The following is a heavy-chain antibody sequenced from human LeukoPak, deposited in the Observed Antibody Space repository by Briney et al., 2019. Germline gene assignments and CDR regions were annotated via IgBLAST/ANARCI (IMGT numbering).Heavy chain of an antibody. D-gene: IGHD1-26*01. CDR2: ISSSSSYI. V-gene: IGHV3-21*01. Sequence: GESLKISCKGSGYSFTNYWIGWVRQAPGKGLEWVSSISSSSSYIYYADSVKGRFTISRDNAKNSLYLQMNSLRAEDTAVYYCARDGRDYYFDYWGQGTLVTVSS. CDR3: ARDGRDYYFDY. CDR1: GYSFTNYW. J-gene: IGHJ4*02.